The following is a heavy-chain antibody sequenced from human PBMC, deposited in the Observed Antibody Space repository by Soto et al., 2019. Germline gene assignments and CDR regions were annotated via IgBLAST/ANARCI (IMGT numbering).Heavy chain of an antibody. D-gene: IGHD5-12*01. CDR1: GGTFSSYT. Sequence: QVQLVQSGAEVKKPGSSVKVSCKASGGTFSSYTISWVRQAPGQGLEWMGRIIPILGIANYAQKFQGRVTITADKSTSTAHMELSSLRSEDTAVYYCARRKATIDYYGMDVWGQGTTVTVSS. V-gene: IGHV1-69*02. CDR3: ARRKATIDYYGMDV. CDR2: IIPILGIA. J-gene: IGHJ6*02.